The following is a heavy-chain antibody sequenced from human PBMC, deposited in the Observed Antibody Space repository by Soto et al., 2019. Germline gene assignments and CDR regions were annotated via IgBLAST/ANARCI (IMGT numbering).Heavy chain of an antibody. CDR3: ARAYYDFWSGYQPYYFDY. Sequence: PGGSLRLSCAASGFTVSSNYMSWVRQAPGKGLEWVSVIYSGGSTYYADSVKGRFTISRDNSKNTLYLQMNSLRAEDTAVYYCARAYYDFWSGYQPYYFDYWGQGTLVTVSS. CDR1: GFTVSSNY. CDR2: IYSGGST. D-gene: IGHD3-3*01. V-gene: IGHV3-66*01. J-gene: IGHJ4*02.